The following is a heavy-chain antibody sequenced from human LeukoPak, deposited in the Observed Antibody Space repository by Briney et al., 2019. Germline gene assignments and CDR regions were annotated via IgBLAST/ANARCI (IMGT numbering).Heavy chain of an antibody. CDR2: LIENGATT. Sequence: GGSLRLSCAASGFTFSSHAMRWVRRAPGKGLEWVSGLIENGATTYYADSVKGRFTISRDNSRNTMYLQMNSLRVEDTAVYYCVKDYQVGNSPAFGDYWGQGTLVTISS. V-gene: IGHV3-23*01. CDR3: VKDYQVGNSPAFGDY. J-gene: IGHJ4*02. D-gene: IGHD1-26*01. CDR1: GFTFSSHA.